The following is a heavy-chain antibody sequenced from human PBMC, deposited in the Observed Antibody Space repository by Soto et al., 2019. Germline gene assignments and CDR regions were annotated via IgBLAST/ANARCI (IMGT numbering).Heavy chain of an antibody. CDR1: GYSSSSGYY. Sequence: PSESLSLTCAVSGYSSSSGYYWGCIGQPPGKGLEWIGSIYHSGSTYYNPSLKSRVTISVDTSKNQFSLKLSSVTAADTAVYYCARVGGGNSTDFDYWGQGTLVTVSS. J-gene: IGHJ4*02. CDR3: ARVGGGNSTDFDY. V-gene: IGHV4-38-2*01. CDR2: IYHSGST. D-gene: IGHD2-21*02.